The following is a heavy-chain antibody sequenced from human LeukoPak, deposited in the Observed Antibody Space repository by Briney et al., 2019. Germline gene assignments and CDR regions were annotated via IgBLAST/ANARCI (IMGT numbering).Heavy chain of an antibody. CDR1: GGSISSYY. D-gene: IGHD3-9*01. CDR2: ISYSGST. J-gene: IGHJ3*02. V-gene: IGHV4-59*08. Sequence: SETLSLTCTVSGGSISSYYWSWIRQPPGEGLEWIGYISYSGSTNYNPSLKSRVTISIDTSKNQFSLKLRSVTAADTAIYYCARQGYDILTGYIDAFDIWGQGSLVTVSS. CDR3: ARQGYDILTGYIDAFDI.